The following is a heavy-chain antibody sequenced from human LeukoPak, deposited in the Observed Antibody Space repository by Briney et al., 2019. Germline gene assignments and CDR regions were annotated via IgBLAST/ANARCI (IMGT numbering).Heavy chain of an antibody. J-gene: IGHJ4*02. CDR3: ARGAGYNYPYYFDY. CDR1: GFTFSNAW. CDR2: IYGGGNI. D-gene: IGHD5-24*01. Sequence: QPGGSLRLSCAASGFTFSNAWMSWVRQAPGKGLEWVSVIYGGGNIYYADSVKGRFTISRDNSKNTLYLQMNSLRAEDTAVYYCARGAGYNYPYYFDYWGQGTLVTVSS. V-gene: IGHV3-53*01.